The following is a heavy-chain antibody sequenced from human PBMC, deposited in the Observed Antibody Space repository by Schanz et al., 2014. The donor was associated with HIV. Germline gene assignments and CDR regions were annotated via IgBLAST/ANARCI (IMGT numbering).Heavy chain of an antibody. Sequence: EVQLVESGGGFVQPGGSLRLSCAASGFTFSGYWMHWVRQSPGKGLVWVSRINSDGSTTAYADSVKGRFTISRDNAKNTLYLQMSSLRREDTAFYYCAKGVSVAGSSYYFDYWGQGALVTVSS. CDR2: INSDGSTT. V-gene: IGHV3-74*01. CDR1: GFTFSGYW. CDR3: AKGVSVAGSSYYFDY. J-gene: IGHJ4*02. D-gene: IGHD6-19*01.